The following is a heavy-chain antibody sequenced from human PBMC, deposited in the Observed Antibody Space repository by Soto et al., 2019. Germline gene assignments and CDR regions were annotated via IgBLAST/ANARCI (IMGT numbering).Heavy chain of an antibody. Sequence: QVQLVESGGGVVQPGRSLRLSCAASGFTFSSYGMHWVRQAPGKGLEWVAVISYDGSNKYYADSVKGRFTISRDNPKKMVYLQMNSLRLEDTSVYYCAKAVGYCSSTSCREYYYYYGMDVWGQGTTVTVSS. J-gene: IGHJ6*02. CDR1: GFTFSSYG. CDR2: ISYDGSNK. CDR3: AKAVGYCSSTSCREYYYYYGMDV. D-gene: IGHD2-2*01. V-gene: IGHV3-30*18.